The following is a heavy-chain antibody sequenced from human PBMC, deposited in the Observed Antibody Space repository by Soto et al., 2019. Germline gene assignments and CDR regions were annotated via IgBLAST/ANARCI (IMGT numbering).Heavy chain of an antibody. D-gene: IGHD5-12*01. CDR3: ARQGSGSDYPEYFYSGMDV. CDR2: INPNSGGT. Sequence: QVQLVQSGAEVKRPGASVKVSCQASGYTFSGNYMHWVRLAPGQGLEWMGWINPNSGGTNYAQKFQGSLTMTRYPSDSTAYMELNKLKSDDTAVYYCARQGSGSDYPEYFYSGMDVWGQGTTVTFSS. V-gene: IGHV1-2*04. J-gene: IGHJ6*02. CDR1: GYTFSGNY.